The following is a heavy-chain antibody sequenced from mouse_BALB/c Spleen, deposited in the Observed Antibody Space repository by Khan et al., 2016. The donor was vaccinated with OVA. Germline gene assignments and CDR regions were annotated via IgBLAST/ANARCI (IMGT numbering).Heavy chain of an antibody. CDR3: AKNYASWFAY. V-gene: IGHV1-77*01. CDR1: GYTFTDYV. CDR2: IYPGSGTT. Sequence: VPLVESGPELVKPGASVKMSCKASGYTFTDYVINWVKQRTGQGLEWIGEIYPGSGTTYYNEKFKGKATLTADTSSNTAYMQLSSLTSEDSAVYFCAKNYASWFAYWGQGTLVTVSA. J-gene: IGHJ3*01.